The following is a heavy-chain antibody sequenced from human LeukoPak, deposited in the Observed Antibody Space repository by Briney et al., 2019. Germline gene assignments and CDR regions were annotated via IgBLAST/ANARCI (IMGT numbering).Heavy chain of an antibody. CDR1: GFTFYDHG. D-gene: IGHD6-19*01. Sequence: GGSLRLSCAASGFTFYDHGMSWVRQAPGKGLEWVSGITISRDNAKNSLYLQMNSLRAEDTAFYYCAREMYASGWLNAFDIWGQGTMVTVSS. V-gene: IGHV3-20*04. CDR3: AREMYASGWLNAFDI. J-gene: IGHJ3*02. CDR2: I.